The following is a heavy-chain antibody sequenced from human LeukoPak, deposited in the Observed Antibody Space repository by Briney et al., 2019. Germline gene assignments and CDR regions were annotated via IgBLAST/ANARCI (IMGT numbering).Heavy chain of an antibody. Sequence: GRSLRLSCAASGFTFSSYAISWVRQAPGKGLEWVSTISGGGTTYYADSVKGRFTISRDNSKNTLYLQMNSLRAEDTAVYYCAKVPMGYDSGHSYMDVWGKGTTVTVSS. CDR1: GFTFSSYA. J-gene: IGHJ6*03. V-gene: IGHV3-23*01. CDR2: ISGGGTT. D-gene: IGHD2-8*01. CDR3: AKVPMGYDSGHSYMDV.